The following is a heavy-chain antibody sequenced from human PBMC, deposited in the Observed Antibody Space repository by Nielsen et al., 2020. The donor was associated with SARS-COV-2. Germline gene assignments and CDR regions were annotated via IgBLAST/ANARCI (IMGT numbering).Heavy chain of an antibody. CDR2: INPSGGST. J-gene: IGHJ4*02. D-gene: IGHD2-2*01. CDR1: GYTFTSYY. Sequence: ASVKVSCKASGYTFTSYYMHWVRQAPGQGLEWMGIINPSGGSTTYAQQFQGRVTMTRDTSTSTVYMELSSLRSEDTAVYYCARQDAVRQTFDYWGQGTLVTVSS. V-gene: IGHV1-46*01. CDR3: ARQDAVRQTFDY.